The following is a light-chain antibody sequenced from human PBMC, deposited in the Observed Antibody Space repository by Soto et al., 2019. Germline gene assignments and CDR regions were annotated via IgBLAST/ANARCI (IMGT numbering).Light chain of an antibody. V-gene: IGKV3-20*01. CDR1: QSVSSSY. Sequence: EIVLTQSPGTLSLSPGDRATLSCRASQSVSSSYLAWYQQKPGQAPRLLRYSASSRATGIPDRFSGSGSATDFTLTISSLEPEDFAVYYCRQYGSSPPWTIGQGTKVEIK. J-gene: IGKJ1*01. CDR3: RQYGSSPPWT. CDR2: SAS.